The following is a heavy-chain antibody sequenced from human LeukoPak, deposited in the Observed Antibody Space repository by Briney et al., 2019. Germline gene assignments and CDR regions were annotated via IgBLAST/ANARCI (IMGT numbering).Heavy chain of an antibody. CDR3: ARSGLRILDY. J-gene: IGHJ4*02. V-gene: IGHV3-30*03. CDR1: GFTFSSYG. Sequence: GRSLRLSCAASGFTFSSYGMHWVRQAPGKGLEWVAVISYDGSNKYYADSVKGRFTISRDNSKNTLYLQMSSLRAEDTAVYYCARSGLRILDYWGQGTLVTVSS. D-gene: IGHD5-12*01. CDR2: ISYDGSNK.